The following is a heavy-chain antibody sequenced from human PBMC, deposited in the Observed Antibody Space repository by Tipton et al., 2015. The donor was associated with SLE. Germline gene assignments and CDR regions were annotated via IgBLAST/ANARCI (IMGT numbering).Heavy chain of an antibody. Sequence: SLRLSCAASGFSFSNYGMHWVRQAPGKGLEWVAVIWYDGSNEYYADSVKGRFTISRDNSKNTLYLQINSLRPEDTAVYYCANGGGVSGNYLVTTSDWGQGTLVTVSS. CDR1: GFSFSNYG. D-gene: IGHD1-26*01. V-gene: IGHV3-33*06. CDR2: IWYDGSNE. CDR3: ANGGGVSGNYLVTTSD. J-gene: IGHJ4*02.